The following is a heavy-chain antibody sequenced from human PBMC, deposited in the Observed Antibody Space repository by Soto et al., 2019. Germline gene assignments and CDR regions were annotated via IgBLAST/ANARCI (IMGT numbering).Heavy chain of an antibody. Sequence: EVQLVESGGGLVKPGGSLRLSCAASGFTFSNAWMNWVRQAPGKGLEWVGRIKSKTDGGTTDYAAPVKGRFTISRDDSKNTLYLQMNSLKTEDTAVYYCTTSHPGGYGSGSYSGRVPYWGQGTLVTVSS. D-gene: IGHD3-10*01. CDR1: GFTFSNAW. J-gene: IGHJ4*02. CDR3: TTSHPGGYGSGSYSGRVPY. CDR2: IKSKTDGGTT. V-gene: IGHV3-15*07.